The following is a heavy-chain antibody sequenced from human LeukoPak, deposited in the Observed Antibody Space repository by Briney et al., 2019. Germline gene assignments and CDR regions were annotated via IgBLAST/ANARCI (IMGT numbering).Heavy chain of an antibody. CDR1: GGSINKYY. V-gene: IGHV4-59*01. J-gene: IGHJ4*02. D-gene: IGHD3-9*01. Sequence: SETLSLTCTVSGGSINKYYWSWIRQSPGKGLERLGYVHDSAGTIYNPSLKSRVTISVGTSKTQFSLKVTSVTTADTAVYYCAKGRKDFDTNLGPFDSWGQGILVTVSS. CDR2: VHDSAGT. CDR3: AKGRKDFDTNLGPFDS.